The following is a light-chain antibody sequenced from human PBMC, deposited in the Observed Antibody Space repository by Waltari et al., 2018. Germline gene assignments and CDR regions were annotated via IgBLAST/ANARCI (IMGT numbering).Light chain of an antibody. CDR3: AAWDDSLNGYV. J-gene: IGLJ1*01. V-gene: IGLV1-44*01. CDR1: RSIGGSIT. CDR2: SNN. Sequence: QSMLTQPPSPSGASGQRVTSSCSCCRSIGGSITVTWYQQLPETPPNLLIYSNNQRPSGVPDRFSASKSGTSASLAISGLQSEDEADYYCAAWDDSLNGYVFGTGTKVSVL.